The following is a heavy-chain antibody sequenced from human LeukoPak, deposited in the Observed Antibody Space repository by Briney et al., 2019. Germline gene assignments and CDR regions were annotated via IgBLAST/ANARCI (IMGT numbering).Heavy chain of an antibody. CDR2: IYYSGST. J-gene: IGHJ6*02. CDR1: GGSISSGGYY. CDR3: ARVRPITGENSYYGMDV. D-gene: IGHD7-27*01. V-gene: IGHV4-61*08. Sequence: SQTLSLTCTVSGGSISSGGYYWSWIRQPPGEGLEWIGYIYYSGSTNYNPSLQRRVTISVDTSKNQFSLKLSSVTAADTAVYYCARVRPITGENSYYGMDVWGQGTTVTVSS.